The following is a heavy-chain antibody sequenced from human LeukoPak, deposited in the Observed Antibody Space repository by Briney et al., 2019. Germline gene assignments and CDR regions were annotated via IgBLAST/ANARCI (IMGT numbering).Heavy chain of an antibody. J-gene: IGHJ6*03. CDR1: GGSFSGYD. V-gene: IGHV4-34*01. CDR3: ARGLGWKVATMGLFFMDV. Sequence: SETLSLTCGVSGGSFSGYDWSWVRQPPGKGLEWIGEINDGGDTNYNPSLKSRVTMSVDTSKNHFSLEVSSMTAADTAVYYCARGLGWKVATMGLFFMDVWGEGTTVTVSS. D-gene: IGHD5-24*01. CDR2: INDGGDT.